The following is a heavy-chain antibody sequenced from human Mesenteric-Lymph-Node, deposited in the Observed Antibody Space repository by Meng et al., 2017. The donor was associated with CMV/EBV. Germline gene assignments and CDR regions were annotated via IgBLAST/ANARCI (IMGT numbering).Heavy chain of an antibody. CDR3: ARVRGGYDGSLRY. CDR1: GYTFTGYY. V-gene: IGHV1-2*02. Sequence: ASVKVSCKASGYTFTGYYMHWVRQAPGQGLEWMGWINPNSGGTNYGQKLQGRVTMTRDTSISTAYMELRRLRSGDTAVYYCARVRGGYDGSLRYWGQGTLVTVSS. CDR2: INPNSGGT. D-gene: IGHD3-10*01. J-gene: IGHJ4*02.